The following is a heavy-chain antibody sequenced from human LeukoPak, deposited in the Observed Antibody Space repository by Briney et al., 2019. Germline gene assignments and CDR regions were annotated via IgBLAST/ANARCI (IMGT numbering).Heavy chain of an antibody. Sequence: SETLSLTCTVSGGSISSYYRSWIRQPAGKGLEWIGRIYTSGSTNYNPSLKSRVTMSVDTSKNQFSLKLSSVTAADTAVYYCARESLSYCSGGSCYSGRNYYYGMDVWGQGTTVTVSS. CDR3: ARESLSYCSGGSCYSGRNYYYGMDV. CDR1: GGSISSYY. J-gene: IGHJ6*02. D-gene: IGHD2-15*01. V-gene: IGHV4-4*07. CDR2: IYTSGST.